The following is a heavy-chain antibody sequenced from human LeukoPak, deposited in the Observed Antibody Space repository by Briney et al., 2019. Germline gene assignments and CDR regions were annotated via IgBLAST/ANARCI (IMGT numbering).Heavy chain of an antibody. D-gene: IGHD3-10*01. CDR2: INWNGGST. Sequence: GGSLRLSCAASGFTFDDYGMSWVRQAPGKGLECVSGINWNGGSTGYADSVKGRFTISRDNAKNSLYLQMNSLRAEDTALYYGARDQVLLWLSWFDPWGQGTLVTVSS. CDR3: ARDQVLLWLSWFDP. J-gene: IGHJ5*02. V-gene: IGHV3-20*04. CDR1: GFTFDDYG.